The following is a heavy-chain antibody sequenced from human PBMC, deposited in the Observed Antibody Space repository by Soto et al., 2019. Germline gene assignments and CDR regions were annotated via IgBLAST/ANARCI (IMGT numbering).Heavy chain of an antibody. V-gene: IGHV1-3*01. CDR2: INAGNGNT. CDR3: ARDALVATIRTNYFAY. Sequence: ASVKVSCKASGYTFTSYAMHWVRQAPGQRLEWMGWINAGNGNTKYSQKFQGRVTITRDTSASTAYMELSSLRSEDTAVYYCARDALVATIRTNYFAYWGQGTLVTVSS. CDR1: GYTFTSYA. J-gene: IGHJ4*02. D-gene: IGHD5-12*01.